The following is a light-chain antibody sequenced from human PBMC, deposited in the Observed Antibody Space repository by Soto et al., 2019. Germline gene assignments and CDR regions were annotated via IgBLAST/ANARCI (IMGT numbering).Light chain of an antibody. J-gene: IGKJ1*01. Sequence: DIQMTQSPSILSASVGDRVTITCRASQSISSWLAWYQQKPGKAPNLLIHKASHLESGVPSRFSGSGSGTDFTLTISSLQPEDVATYYCQKYNSALTWTFGQGTKVDIK. V-gene: IGKV1-5*03. CDR3: QKYNSALTWT. CDR1: QSISSW. CDR2: KAS.